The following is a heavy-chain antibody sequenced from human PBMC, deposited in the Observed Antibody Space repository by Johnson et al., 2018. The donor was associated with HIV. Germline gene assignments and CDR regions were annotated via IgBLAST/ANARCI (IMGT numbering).Heavy chain of an antibody. CDR1: GFTFSSYA. J-gene: IGHJ3*02. Sequence: VLLVESGGGVVQPGRSLRLSCAASGFTFSSYAMHWVRQATGKGLEWVSAIGTAGDTYYPGSVKGRFTISRENAKNTLYLQMNSLRAEDTAVYYCAKKLGVGGGSNKAFDIWGQGTMVTVSS. D-gene: IGHD2-15*01. V-gene: IGHV3-13*01. CDR2: IGTAGDT. CDR3: AKKLGVGGGSNKAFDI.